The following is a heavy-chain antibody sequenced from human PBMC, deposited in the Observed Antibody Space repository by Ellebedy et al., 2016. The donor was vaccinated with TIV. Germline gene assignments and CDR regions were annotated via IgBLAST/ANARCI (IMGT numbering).Heavy chain of an antibody. CDR3: ARVEWELLPAQVYYFDY. V-gene: IGHV4-38-2*02. Sequence: SETLSLXXTVSGYSISSGYYWGWIRQPPGKGLEWIGSIYHSGSTYYNPSLKSRVTISVDTSKNQFSLKLSSVTAADTAVYYCARVEWELLPAQVYYFDYWGQGTLVTVSS. D-gene: IGHD1-26*01. CDR1: GYSISSGYY. CDR2: IYHSGST. J-gene: IGHJ4*02.